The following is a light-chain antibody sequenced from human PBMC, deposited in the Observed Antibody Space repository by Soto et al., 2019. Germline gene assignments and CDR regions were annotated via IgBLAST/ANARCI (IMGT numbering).Light chain of an antibody. CDR2: GAS. CDR3: QQYNDWPRT. Sequence: DIVLTQSPGTLSLSPGERATLSCRASQRVSRNLAWYQQKPGQAPRLLIYGASTRATGIPARFSGSGSGTEFTLTISSLQSEDFAVYYCQQYNDWPRTFGQGTKVDIK. J-gene: IGKJ1*01. V-gene: IGKV3-15*01. CDR1: QRVSRN.